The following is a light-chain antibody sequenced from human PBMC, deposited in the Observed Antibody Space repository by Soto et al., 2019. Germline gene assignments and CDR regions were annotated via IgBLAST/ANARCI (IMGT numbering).Light chain of an antibody. V-gene: IGLV2-14*01. CDR1: SSDVGGYNY. CDR3: SSYTSSSTLV. J-gene: IGLJ2*01. CDR2: EVT. Sequence: QSALTQPASVSGSPGQSITISCTGTSSDVGGYNYVSWYQQHPGKAPKFMIYEVTNRPSGVSSRFSGSKSGNTASLTISGLQAEDEADYYCSSYTSSSTLVFGGGTKVTVL.